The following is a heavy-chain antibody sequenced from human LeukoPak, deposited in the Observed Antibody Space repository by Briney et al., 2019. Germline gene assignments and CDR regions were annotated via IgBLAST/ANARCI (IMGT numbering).Heavy chain of an antibody. J-gene: IGHJ3*02. CDR1: GFTFSSYS. CDR3: ARDHYDSSGYYYGYDAFDI. D-gene: IGHD3-22*01. V-gene: IGHV3-21*01. CDR2: ISSNSSYI. Sequence: GGSLRLSCAASGFTFSSYSMNWVRQAPGKGLEWVSSISSNSSYIYYADSVKGRFTISRDNAKNSLYLQMNSLRAEDTAVYYCARDHYDSSGYYYGYDAFDIWGQGTMVTVSS.